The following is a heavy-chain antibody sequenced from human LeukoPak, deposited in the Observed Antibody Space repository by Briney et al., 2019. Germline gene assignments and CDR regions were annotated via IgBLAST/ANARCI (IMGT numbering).Heavy chain of an antibody. CDR1: GYTFTGYY. Sequence: ASVKVSCKASGYTFTGYYMHWVRQAPGQGLEWMGWINPNSGGTNYAQKFQGRVTMTRDTSLSTAYMELSRLRSDDTAVYYCARDTGPLGAGWFDPWGQGTLVTVSS. D-gene: IGHD4/OR15-4a*01. V-gene: IGHV1-2*02. CDR3: ARDTGPLGAGWFDP. J-gene: IGHJ5*02. CDR2: INPNSGGT.